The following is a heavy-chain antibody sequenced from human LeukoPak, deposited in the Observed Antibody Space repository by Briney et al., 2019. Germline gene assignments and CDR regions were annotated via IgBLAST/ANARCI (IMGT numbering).Heavy chain of an antibody. CDR2: IVVGSGNT. J-gene: IGHJ6*03. Sequence: ASVKVSCKASGFTFTSSAMQWVRQARGQRLEWIGWIVVGSGNTNYAQQFQERVTITRDMSTSTAYMELSSLRSEDTAVYYCAADSAPLLWFGELLGYYMDVWGKGTTVTVSS. V-gene: IGHV1-58*02. D-gene: IGHD3-10*01. CDR3: AADSAPLLWFGELLGYYMDV. CDR1: GFTFTSSA.